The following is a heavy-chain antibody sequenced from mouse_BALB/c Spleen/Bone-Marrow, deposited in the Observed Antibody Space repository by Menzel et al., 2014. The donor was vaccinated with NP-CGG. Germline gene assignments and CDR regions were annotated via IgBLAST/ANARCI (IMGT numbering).Heavy chain of an antibody. CDR1: GFNINDTY. J-gene: IGHJ1*01. CDR2: IDPANGNT. D-gene: IGHD2-14*01. V-gene: IGHV14-3*02. CDR3: ASYRYAWYFDV. Sequence: VQLQQSGAELVKPGASVKLSCTASGFNINDTYMHWVKQRPEQGLEWIGRIDPANGNTKYDPKFQGKATITADASSNTAYLELRSLTSEDTAVYFCASYRYAWYFDVWGAGTTVTVTS.